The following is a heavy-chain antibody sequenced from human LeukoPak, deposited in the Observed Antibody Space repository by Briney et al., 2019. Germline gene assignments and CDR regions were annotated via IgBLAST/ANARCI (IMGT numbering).Heavy chain of an antibody. D-gene: IGHD4-23*01. CDR1: GYSFVGYG. J-gene: IGHJ4*02. CDR3: ARDSLAGGNAFPDY. V-gene: IGHV1-18*01. CDR2: ISAYNGHT. Sequence: GASVKVSCKASGYSFVGYGICWVRQAPGRGLEWLGWISAYNGHTNYGQILQGRVTMTRDTSTNTTYLELRSLRSDDTAVYYCARDSLAGGNAFPDYWGQRTLVTFSP.